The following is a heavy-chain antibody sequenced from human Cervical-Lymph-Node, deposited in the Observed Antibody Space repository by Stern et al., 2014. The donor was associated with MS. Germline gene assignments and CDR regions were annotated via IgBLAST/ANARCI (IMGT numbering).Heavy chain of an antibody. D-gene: IGHD5-24*01. CDR3: ARGFLHNSFDL. J-gene: IGHJ3*01. CDR1: GFVFRRYS. Sequence: EEQLVESGGGLVQPGGSLRLTCAGSGFVFRRYSMDWVRQAPGKGLEWLSFINSEGDTIYYADSVRGRFTISRDDDKNSIFLQMTNLRDEDAAVYYCARGFLHNSFDLWGLGTVVTVSS. V-gene: IGHV3-48*02. CDR2: INSEGDTI.